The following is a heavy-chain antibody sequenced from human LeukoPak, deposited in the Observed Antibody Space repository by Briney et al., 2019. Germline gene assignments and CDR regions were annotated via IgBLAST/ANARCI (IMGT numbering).Heavy chain of an antibody. Sequence: ASVKVSCKVSGYTLTELSMHWVRQAPGKGLEWMVGFDPEDGETIYAQKFQGRVTMTEDTSTDTAYMELSSLRSEDTAVYYCATGYDSSGYYSGVFYYYGMGVWGQGTTVTVSS. J-gene: IGHJ6*02. V-gene: IGHV1-24*01. D-gene: IGHD3-22*01. CDR1: GYTLTELS. CDR2: FDPEDGET. CDR3: ATGYDSSGYYSGVFYYYGMGV.